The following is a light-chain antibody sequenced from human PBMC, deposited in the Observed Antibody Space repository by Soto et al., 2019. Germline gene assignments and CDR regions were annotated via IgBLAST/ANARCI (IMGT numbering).Light chain of an antibody. J-gene: IGLJ1*01. V-gene: IGLV1-40*01. CDR3: QSYDSSLRGSV. CDR1: RSNIGAGYD. CDR2: DNT. Sequence: QSVLTPPPSVSGAPGHRVTISCTRSRSNIGAGYDVHWYQQLPGTAPKLLIYDNTNRPSRVPDRFSGPKSGTSASLAITGLQAEAAGDYYCQSYDSSLRGSVFGSGTKVTVL.